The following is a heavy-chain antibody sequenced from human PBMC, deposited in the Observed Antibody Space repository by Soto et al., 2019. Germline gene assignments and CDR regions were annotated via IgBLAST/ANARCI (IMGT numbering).Heavy chain of an antibody. Sequence: GGSLRLSCAASGFTFSSYAMHWVRQAPGKGLEYVSAISSNGGSTYYANSVKGRFTISRDNSKNTLYLQMGSLRAEDMAVYYCARDRVEDSSSWYLNPNYFDYWGQGTLVTVSS. V-gene: IGHV3-64*01. CDR3: ARDRVEDSSSWYLNPNYFDY. CDR1: GFTFSSYA. J-gene: IGHJ4*02. CDR2: ISSNGGST. D-gene: IGHD6-13*01.